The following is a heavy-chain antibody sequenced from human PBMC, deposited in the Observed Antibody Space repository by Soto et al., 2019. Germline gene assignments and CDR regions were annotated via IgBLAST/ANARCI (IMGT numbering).Heavy chain of an antibody. Sequence: SETLSLTCTVSGGSISRYYRSWIRQPAGKGLEWIGRIYTSGSTNYNPSLKRRVTMSVDKSKNQFSLKLSSVTAADTAVYYCARDYRPDFGDRLRYYYYYGMDVWGQGTTVTVSS. J-gene: IGHJ6*02. V-gene: IGHV4-4*07. CDR3: ARDYRPDFGDRLRYYYYYGMDV. CDR1: GGSISRYY. D-gene: IGHD4-17*01. CDR2: IYTSGST.